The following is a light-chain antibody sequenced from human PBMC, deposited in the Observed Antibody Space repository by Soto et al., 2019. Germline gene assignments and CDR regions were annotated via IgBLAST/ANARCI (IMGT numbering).Light chain of an antibody. J-gene: IGKJ1*01. CDR1: QSVSNR. CDR3: QQYNTYSWS. CDR2: KAS. Sequence: DIQMTQFPSTLSASVGDSVTITCRASQSVSNRLAWFQQKSGEAPYLLIHKASSLESGVPSRFSGSGSGTEFTXTXSSLQXXDFATYYCQQYNTYSWSFGQGTKVDIK. V-gene: IGKV1-5*03.